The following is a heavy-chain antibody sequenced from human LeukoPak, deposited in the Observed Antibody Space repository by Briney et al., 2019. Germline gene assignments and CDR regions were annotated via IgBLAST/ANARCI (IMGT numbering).Heavy chain of an antibody. J-gene: IGHJ4*02. Sequence: SETLSLTCTVSGGSISSSSYYWGWIRQPPGKGLEWIGSIYYSGSTYYNPSLKSRVTISVDTSKNQFSLKLSSVTAADTAVYYCARALPYYGGLDYWGQGTLVTVSS. CDR1: GGSISSSSYY. D-gene: IGHD4-23*01. CDR3: ARALPYYGGLDY. CDR2: IYYSGST. V-gene: IGHV4-39*07.